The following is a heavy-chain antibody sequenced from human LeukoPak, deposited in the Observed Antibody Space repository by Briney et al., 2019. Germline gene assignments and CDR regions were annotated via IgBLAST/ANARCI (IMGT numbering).Heavy chain of an antibody. CDR2: IIPIFGTA. V-gene: IGHV1-69*05. D-gene: IGHD2-2*01. CDR3: AREGDCSSTSCYYDY. Sequence: ASVKVSCKASGGTFSSSAISWVRQAPGQGLEWMGGIIPIFGTANYAQKFQGRVTITTDESTSTAYMELSSLRSEDTAVYYCAREGDCSSTSCYYDYWGQGTLVTVSS. J-gene: IGHJ4*02. CDR1: GGTFSSSA.